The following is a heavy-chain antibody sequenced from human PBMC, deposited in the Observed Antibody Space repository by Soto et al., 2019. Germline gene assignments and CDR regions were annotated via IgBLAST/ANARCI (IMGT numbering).Heavy chain of an antibody. D-gene: IGHD2-2*01. Sequence: SVKVSCKASGYTFTGYYMHWVRQAPGQGLEWMGWINPNSGGTNYAQKFQGWVTMTRDTSISTAYMELSRLRSDDTAVYYCARGLSGCSSTSCYNWFDPWGQGTLVTVSS. CDR2: INPNSGGT. V-gene: IGHV1-2*04. CDR3: ARGLSGCSSTSCYNWFDP. J-gene: IGHJ5*02. CDR1: GYTFTGYY.